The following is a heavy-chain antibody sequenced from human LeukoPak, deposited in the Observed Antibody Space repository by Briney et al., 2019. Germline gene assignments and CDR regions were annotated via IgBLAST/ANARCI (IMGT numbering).Heavy chain of an antibody. CDR3: ADFWSGYLDY. CDR2: IYYSGST. J-gene: IGHJ4*02. CDR1: GGSISSGGYS. Sequence: PSETLSLTCAVSGGSISSGGYSWSWIRQPPGKGLEWIGSIYYSGSTYYNPSLKSRVTISVDTSKNQFSLKLSSVTAADTAVYYCADFWSGYLDYWGQGTLVTVSS. V-gene: IGHV4-30-2*03. D-gene: IGHD3-3*01.